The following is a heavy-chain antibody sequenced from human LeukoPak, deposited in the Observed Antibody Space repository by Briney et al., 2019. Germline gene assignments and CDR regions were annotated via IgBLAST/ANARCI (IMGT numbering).Heavy chain of an antibody. Sequence: PGASVKVSCKASGGTFSSYAISWVRQAPGQGLEWMGGIIPIFGTANYAQKFQGRVTITADESTSTAYMELSSLRSEDTAVYYCASAYCGGDCYSCDYWGRGTLVTVSS. CDR3: ASAYCGGDCYSCDY. J-gene: IGHJ4*02. CDR2: IIPIFGTA. V-gene: IGHV1-69*13. D-gene: IGHD2-21*02. CDR1: GGTFSSYA.